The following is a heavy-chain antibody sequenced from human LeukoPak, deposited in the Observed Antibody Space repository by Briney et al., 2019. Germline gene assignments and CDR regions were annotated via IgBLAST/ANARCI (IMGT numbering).Heavy chain of an antibody. CDR2: ISYDESNK. D-gene: IGHD6-13*01. Sequence: GGSLRLSCAASGFTFSRYGMHWGRQAPGKGLEWVAVISYDESNKYYADSVKGRFTVSRDNSKNTLFLQMNSLRSEDTAVYYCAKSDGGIAAAGTLDYWGQGALVTVSS. CDR1: GFTFSRYG. V-gene: IGHV3-30*18. CDR3: AKSDGGIAAAGTLDY. J-gene: IGHJ4*02.